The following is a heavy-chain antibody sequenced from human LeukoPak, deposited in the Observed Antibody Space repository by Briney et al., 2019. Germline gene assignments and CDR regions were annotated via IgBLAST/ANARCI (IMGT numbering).Heavy chain of an antibody. CDR3: ARLKYCTNGVCYAGFDY. D-gene: IGHD2-8*01. CDR1: GYTFTSYA. Sequence: RASVKVSCTASGYTFTSYAMHWVRQAPGQRLEWMGWINAGNGNTKYSQKFQGRVTITRDTSADTAYMELSSLRSEDTAVYYCARLKYCTNGVCYAGFDYWGQGTLVTVSS. CDR2: INAGNGNT. J-gene: IGHJ4*02. V-gene: IGHV1-3*01.